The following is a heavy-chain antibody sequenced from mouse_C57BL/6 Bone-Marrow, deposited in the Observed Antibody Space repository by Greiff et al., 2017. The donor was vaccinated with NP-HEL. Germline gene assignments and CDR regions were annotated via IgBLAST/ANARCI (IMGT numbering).Heavy chain of an antibody. CDR1: GFSLTSYG. V-gene: IGHV2-5*01. CDR3: AKNSNGSSSYWYFDV. Sequence: QVQLQQSGPGLVQPSQSLSITCTVSGFSLTSYGVHWVRQSPGKGLEWLGVIWRGGSTDYNAAFMSRLSITKDNSKSQVFFKMNSLQADDTAIYYCAKNSNGSSSYWYFDVWGTGTTVTVSS. J-gene: IGHJ1*03. D-gene: IGHD1-1*01. CDR2: IWRGGST.